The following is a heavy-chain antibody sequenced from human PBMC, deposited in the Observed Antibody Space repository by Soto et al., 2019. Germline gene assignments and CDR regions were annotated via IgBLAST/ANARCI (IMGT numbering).Heavy chain of an antibody. CDR2: IWYDGSKK. Sequence: GGSLRLSCAASGFTFSSYGMYWVRQAPGKGLEWVAVIWYDGSKKYYADSVKGRFTISRDNSKNTLYLQMNSLRAEDTAVYYCARDWSSSSDIAYYFDYWGQGTLVTVSS. CDR3: ARDWSSSSDIAYYFDY. D-gene: IGHD6-6*01. V-gene: IGHV3-33*01. CDR1: GFTFSSYG. J-gene: IGHJ4*02.